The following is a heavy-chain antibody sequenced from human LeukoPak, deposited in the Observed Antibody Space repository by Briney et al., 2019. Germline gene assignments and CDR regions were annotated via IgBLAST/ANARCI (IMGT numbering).Heavy chain of an antibody. V-gene: IGHV3-53*01. CDR3: ARSAVASGINYFDP. CDR1: GFTVSDNY. CDR2: IFSGGGT. D-gene: IGHD6-13*01. Sequence: PGGSLRLSCGASGFTVSDNYINWIRQAPGKGLEWVAAIFSGGGTYYIDSVKGRFTISRDNAKNTLYLQMNSLRAEDTAMYYCARSAVASGINYFDPWGQGTLVTVSS. J-gene: IGHJ5*02.